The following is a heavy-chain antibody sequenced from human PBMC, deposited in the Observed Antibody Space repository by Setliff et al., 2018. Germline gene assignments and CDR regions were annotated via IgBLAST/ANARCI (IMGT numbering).Heavy chain of an antibody. CDR1: GFTFSSYG. V-gene: IGHV3-30*18. J-gene: IGHJ4*02. CDR2: ISYDGSNK. Sequence: SLRLSCAASGFTFSSYGMHWVRQAPGKGLEWVAVISYDGSNKYYADSVKGRFTISRDNSKNTLYLQMNSLRAEDTAVYYCAKGMRRQWLGEVDYWGQGTLVTVSS. D-gene: IGHD6-19*01. CDR3: AKGMRRQWLGEVDY.